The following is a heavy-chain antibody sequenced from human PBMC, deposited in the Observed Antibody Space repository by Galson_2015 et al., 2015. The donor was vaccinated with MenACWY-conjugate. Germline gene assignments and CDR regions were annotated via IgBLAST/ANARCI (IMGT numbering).Heavy chain of an antibody. CDR1: GYTFTTYY. Sequence: GYTFTTYYMHWVQQAPGQGLEWMGIIRPSGDDGTTYAQKFQGRVTMTRDTSTSTVYMDLSSLRSEDTAVYYCVREYRGGSFDYWGQGTLGTVSS. CDR2: IRPSGDDGT. CDR3: VREYRGGSFDY. J-gene: IGHJ4*02. D-gene: IGHD1-26*01. V-gene: IGHV1-46*01.